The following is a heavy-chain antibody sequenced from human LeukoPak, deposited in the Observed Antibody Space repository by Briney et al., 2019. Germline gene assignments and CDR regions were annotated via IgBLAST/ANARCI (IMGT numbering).Heavy chain of an antibody. V-gene: IGHV3-30*04. CDR3: ARLATPSTMAARGRSWFES. CDR2: ISYDGSNE. Sequence: PGRSLRLSCAASGFTFSSYVMHWVRQAPGKGLEWVAIISYDGSNEYYADSVKGRFTISRDNSKNTLYLQMNSLRAADTAVYYCARLATPSTMAARGRSWFESWGQGTLVTVSS. J-gene: IGHJ5*01. CDR1: GFTFSSYV. D-gene: IGHD6-6*01.